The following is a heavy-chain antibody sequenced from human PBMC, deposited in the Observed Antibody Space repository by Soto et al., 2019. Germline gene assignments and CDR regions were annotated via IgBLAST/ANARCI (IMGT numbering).Heavy chain of an antibody. D-gene: IGHD2-15*01. CDR3: SRYLHVDCSSGSCSGSYYYYGLDG. CDR2: IHYIGST. Sequence: SETLSLTCTVCGDSSTSGCYYWSWIRQHPGKRPEWIGTIHYIGSTYYNPSLKSRVTISIDTSKKQFSLKVTSVTAADTAVYHFSRYLHVDCSSGSCSGSYYYYGLDGWGRRTTVAVSS. J-gene: IGHJ6*02. V-gene: IGHV4-31*02. CDR1: GDSSTSGCYY.